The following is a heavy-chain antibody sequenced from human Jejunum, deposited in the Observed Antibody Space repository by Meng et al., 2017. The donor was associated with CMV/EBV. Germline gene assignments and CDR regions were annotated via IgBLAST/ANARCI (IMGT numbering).Heavy chain of an antibody. CDR2: INGDGSYT. V-gene: IGHV3-74*01. CDR1: GFSSSGHW. J-gene: IGHJ4*02. Sequence: RLSCAVTGFSSSGHWMHWVRQAPGKGLVWVSRINGDGSYTGYVDSVGGRFTISRDNAKNTLYLQMNSLRAEDTAVYYCARDFDVSRDWGQGTLVTVSS. CDR3: ARDFDVSRD. D-gene: IGHD3-9*01.